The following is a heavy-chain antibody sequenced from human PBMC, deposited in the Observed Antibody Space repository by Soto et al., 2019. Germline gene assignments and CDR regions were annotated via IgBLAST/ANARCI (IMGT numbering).Heavy chain of an antibody. CDR1: GYSFTSYW. J-gene: IGHJ6*02. V-gene: IGHV5-51*01. D-gene: IGHD3-22*01. Sequence: PGESLKISCMGSGYSFTSYWIGWVRQMPGKGLEWMGIIYPGDSDTRYSPSFQGQVTISADKSISTAYLQWSSLKASDTAMYYCARRWTYADSSGGVEGWCQGTTVTV. CDR3: ARRWTYADSSGGVEG. CDR2: IYPGDSDT.